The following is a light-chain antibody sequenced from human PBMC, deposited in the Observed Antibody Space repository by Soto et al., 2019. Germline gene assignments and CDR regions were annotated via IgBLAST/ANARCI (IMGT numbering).Light chain of an antibody. CDR1: QDIKNE. CDR2: AAS. Sequence: AIQMTQSPSSLSASVGDRVTITCRASQDIKNELGWYQQKPGKAPNVLIYAASTLLSGVPSRFSGAGSGTDFTRTISSLQPEDFATYYCLQDHNYPRTFGQGTRVEIK. J-gene: IGKJ1*01. CDR3: LQDHNYPRT. V-gene: IGKV1-6*01.